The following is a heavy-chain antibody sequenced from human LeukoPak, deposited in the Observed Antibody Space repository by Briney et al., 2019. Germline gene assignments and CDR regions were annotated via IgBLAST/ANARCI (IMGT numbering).Heavy chain of an antibody. CDR2: INHSGST. CDR3: ARGLVYDSSGYHYSYYFDY. J-gene: IGHJ4*02. CDR1: GGSISGYY. V-gene: IGHV4-34*01. Sequence: SETLSLTCGVYGGSISGYYWSWIRQPPGKGLEWIGEINHSGSTNYNPSLKSRVTISVDTSKNQFSLKLSSVTAADTAVYYCARGLVYDSSGYHYSYYFDYWGQGTLVTVSS. D-gene: IGHD3-22*01.